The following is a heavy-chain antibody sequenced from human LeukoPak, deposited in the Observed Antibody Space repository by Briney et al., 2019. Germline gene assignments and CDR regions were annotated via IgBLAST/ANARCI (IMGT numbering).Heavy chain of an antibody. CDR1: GYTFTSYG. CDR2: ISAYNGDT. D-gene: IGHD6-13*01. Sequence: ASVKVSCKASGYTFTSYGISWVRQAPGQGLEWMGWISAYNGDTNYAQKLQGRVTMTTDTSTSTAYMELRSLRSDDTAVYYCARVAAAGEYNWFDPWGQGTLVTVSS. CDR3: ARVAAAGEYNWFDP. V-gene: IGHV1-18*01. J-gene: IGHJ5*02.